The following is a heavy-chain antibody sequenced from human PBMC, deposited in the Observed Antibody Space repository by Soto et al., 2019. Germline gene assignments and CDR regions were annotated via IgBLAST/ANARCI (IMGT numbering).Heavy chain of an antibody. D-gene: IGHD3-10*01. V-gene: IGHV1-69*06. CDR1: GGTFSSYA. CDR3: ARDSSRAGPPQKYYYYYGMDV. J-gene: IGHJ6*02. CDR2: IIPIFGTA. Sequence: QVQLVQSGAEVKKPGSSVKVSCKASGGTFSSYAISWVRQAPGQGLEWMGGIIPIFGTANYAQKFQGRVTITADKSTSTAYMELSSLRSEDTAVYYCARDSSRAGPPQKYYYYYGMDVWGQGTTVTVSS.